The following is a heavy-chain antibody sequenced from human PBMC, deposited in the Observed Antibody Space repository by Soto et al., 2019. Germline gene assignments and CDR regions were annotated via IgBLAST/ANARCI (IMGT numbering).Heavy chain of an antibody. V-gene: IGHV3-11*01. J-gene: IGHJ4*02. CDR2: ISSSGSTI. Sequence: PVGSLRLSCSASLFTFSDYYMGLIRKAPGKGLEWVSYISSSGSTIYYADSVKGRFTISRDNAKNSLYLQMNSLRAEDTAVYYCARGPPGWLQPLDYWGQGTLVTVSS. CDR3: ARGPPGWLQPLDY. CDR1: LFTFSDYY. D-gene: IGHD5-12*01.